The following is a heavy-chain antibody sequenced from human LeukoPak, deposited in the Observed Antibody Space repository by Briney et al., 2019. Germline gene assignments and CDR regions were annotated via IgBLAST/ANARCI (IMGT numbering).Heavy chain of an antibody. D-gene: IGHD3-10*01. V-gene: IGHV1-8*02. CDR1: GYTFTSYA. J-gene: IGHJ6*02. CDR2: MNPNSGNT. CDR3: ARGDHYYGSVGMDV. Sequence: GASVKVSCKASGYTFTSYAMNWVRQATGQGLEWMGWMNPNSGNTGYAQKFQGRVTMTRNTSISTAYMELSSLRSEDTAVYYCARGDHYYGSVGMDVWGQGTTVTVSS.